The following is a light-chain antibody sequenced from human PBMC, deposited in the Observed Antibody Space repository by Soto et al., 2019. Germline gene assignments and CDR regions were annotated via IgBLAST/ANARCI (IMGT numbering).Light chain of an antibody. CDR3: SSYAGSGTFV. CDR2: EVT. Sequence: QSALTQPASVSGSPGQSITISCTGTSSDIGSYNLVSWYQLHPGKAPKLIIYEVTKRPSGVSYRFSGSKSGNTASLTISGLQAEDEADYYCSSYAGSGTFVFGGGTKLTVL. CDR1: SSDIGSYNL. V-gene: IGLV2-23*02. J-gene: IGLJ2*01.